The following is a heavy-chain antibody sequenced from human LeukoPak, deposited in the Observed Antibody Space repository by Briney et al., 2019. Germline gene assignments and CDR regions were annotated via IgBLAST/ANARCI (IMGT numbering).Heavy chain of an antibody. CDR3: TRAKPSGYGSAYYYYYMDV. V-gene: IGHV3-49*04. Sequence: GGSLRLSCTASGFTFGDYAMSWVRQAPGKGLEWVGFIRSKAYGGTTEYAASVKGRFTISRDDSKSIAYLQMNSLKTEDTAVYYCTRAKPSGYGSAYYYYYMDVWGKGTTVTVSS. J-gene: IGHJ6*03. CDR2: IRSKAYGGTT. CDR1: GFTFGDYA. D-gene: IGHD5-12*01.